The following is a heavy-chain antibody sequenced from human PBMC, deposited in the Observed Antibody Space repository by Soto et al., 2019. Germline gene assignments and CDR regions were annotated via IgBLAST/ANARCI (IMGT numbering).Heavy chain of an antibody. D-gene: IGHD4-17*01. J-gene: IGHJ3*02. Sequence: SETLSLTCTVSGGSISSYYWSWIRQPPGKGLEWIGYIYYSGSTNYNPSLKSRVTISVDTSKNQFSLKLSSVTAADTAVYYCARLRNDYGDPEDAFDIWGQGTMVTVSS. CDR3: ARLRNDYGDPEDAFDI. V-gene: IGHV4-59*08. CDR2: IYYSGST. CDR1: GGSISSYY.